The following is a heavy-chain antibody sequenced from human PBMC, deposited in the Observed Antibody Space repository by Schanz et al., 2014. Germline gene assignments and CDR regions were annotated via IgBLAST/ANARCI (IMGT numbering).Heavy chain of an antibody. CDR2: IYHSGNT. Sequence: QVQLVESGGGLVKPGGSLRLSCAASGFTFSSYSMNWVRQPPGKGLEWIGEIYHSGNTNYNASPKSRVTISVDKSKNQFSVKVRSMTAADTAVYYCARDSLRGATGGYGMDVWGQGTTVTVSS. CDR3: ARDSLRGATGGYGMDV. J-gene: IGHJ6*02. CDR1: GFTFSSYSM. V-gene: IGHV4-4*02. D-gene: IGHD2-8*02.